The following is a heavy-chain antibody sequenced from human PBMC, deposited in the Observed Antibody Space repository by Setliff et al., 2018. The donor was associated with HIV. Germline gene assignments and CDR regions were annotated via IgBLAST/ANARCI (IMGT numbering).Heavy chain of an antibody. CDR3: ARGTGSYSYFDS. CDR2: IIPVFATA. Sequence: SVKVSCKASGYTFTNYGISWVRQAPGQGLEWMGAIIPVFATANYAQKFQGRVTITADESTLTAYMELSSLTSEDTAVYFCARGTGSYSYFDSWGLGTLVTVSS. D-gene: IGHD1-26*01. V-gene: IGHV1-69*13. J-gene: IGHJ4*02. CDR1: GYTFTNYG.